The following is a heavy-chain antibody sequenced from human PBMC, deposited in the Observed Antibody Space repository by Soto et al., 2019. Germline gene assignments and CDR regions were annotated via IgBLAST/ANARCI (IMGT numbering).Heavy chain of an antibody. CDR1: GYTFTSYG. V-gene: IGHV1-18*04. Sequence: QVQLVQSGAEVKKPGASVKVSCTASGYTFTSYGISWVRQAPGQGREWLGWISAYNGNTNYAQKLQGRVTITTDTSTSTAYMELRSLRSDDTAVYYCAREGVLRFLEWLSRGYYGMDVWGQGTTVTVSS. CDR3: AREGVLRFLEWLSRGYYGMDV. J-gene: IGHJ6*02. D-gene: IGHD3-3*01. CDR2: ISAYNGNT.